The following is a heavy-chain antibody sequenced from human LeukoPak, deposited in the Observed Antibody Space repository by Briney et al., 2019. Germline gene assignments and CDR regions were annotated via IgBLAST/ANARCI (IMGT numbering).Heavy chain of an antibody. CDR1: GFTFDDYW. V-gene: IGHV3-7*01. CDR2: INQDGSEK. J-gene: IGHJ4*02. CDR3: ARDLSGSIDY. Sequence: GGSLRLSCGASGFTFDDYWMSWVRQAPGQGLEWVANINQDGSEKYYLDSAKGRFTISRDNAKNTLYLQMNSLSAEDTAVYYCARDLSGSIDYWGQGTLVTVSS. D-gene: IGHD1-14*01.